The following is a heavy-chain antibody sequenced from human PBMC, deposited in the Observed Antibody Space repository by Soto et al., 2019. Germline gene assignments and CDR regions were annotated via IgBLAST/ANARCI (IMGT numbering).Heavy chain of an antibody. D-gene: IGHD3-22*01. CDR3: ARASRINSGYYRY. CDR2: IYYSGST. Sequence: SETLSLTCTVSGGSISSGDYYWSWIRQPPGKGLEWIGYIYYSGSTYYNPSLKSRVTISVDRSKNQFSLKLSSVTAADTAVYYCARASRINSGYYRYWGQGTLVTVS. CDR1: GGSISSGDYY. V-gene: IGHV4-30-4*01. J-gene: IGHJ4*02.